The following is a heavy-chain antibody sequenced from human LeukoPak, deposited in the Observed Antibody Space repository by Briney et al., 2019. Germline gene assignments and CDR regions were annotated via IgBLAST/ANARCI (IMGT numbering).Heavy chain of an antibody. CDR1: GGSISSYY. J-gene: IGHJ4*02. CDR3: ARNYYGSGGVDY. D-gene: IGHD3-10*01. V-gene: IGHV4-59*01. Sequence: SETLSLTCTVSGGSISSYYWSWIRQPPGKGLEWIGYIYYSGSTNYNPSLKSRVTISVDTSKNQFSLKLSSVTAADTAVYYCARNYYGSGGVDYWGQGILVTVSS. CDR2: IYYSGST.